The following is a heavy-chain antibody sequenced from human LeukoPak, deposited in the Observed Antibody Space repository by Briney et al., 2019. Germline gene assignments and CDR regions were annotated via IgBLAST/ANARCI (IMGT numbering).Heavy chain of an antibody. CDR2: IYYSGST. Sequence: PSETLSLTCTVSGGSISSSSYYWGWIRQPPGKGLEWIGGIYYSGSTYYNPSLKSRVTISVDTSKNQFSLKLSSVTAADTAVYYCARDRAYYYGSGSYLDRRPPMYYFDYWGQGTLVTVSS. J-gene: IGHJ4*02. CDR1: GGSISSSSYY. CDR3: ARDRAYYYGSGSYLDRRPPMYYFDY. V-gene: IGHV4-39*07. D-gene: IGHD3-10*01.